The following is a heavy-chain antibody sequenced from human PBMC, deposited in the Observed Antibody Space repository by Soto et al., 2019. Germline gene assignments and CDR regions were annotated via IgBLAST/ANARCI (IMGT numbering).Heavy chain of an antibody. CDR2: IYYSGST. D-gene: IGHD2-21*02. J-gene: IGHJ5*02. CDR3: AKAMVVTQNWFDP. V-gene: IGHV4-30-4*01. Sequence: PSESLSLTCTVSGGSISSGDYYWSWIRQPPGKGLEWIGYIYYSGSTYYNPSLKSRVTISVDTSKNQFSLKLNSVTAADTAVYFCAKAMVVTQNWFDPWSQGTLVTVSS. CDR1: GGSISSGDYY.